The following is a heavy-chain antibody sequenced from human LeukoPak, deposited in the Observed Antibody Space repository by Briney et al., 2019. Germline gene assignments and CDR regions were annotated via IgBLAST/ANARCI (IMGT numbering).Heavy chain of an antibody. V-gene: IGHV3-21*01. Sequence: TGGSLRLSCVASGFTFSGNSMNWVRQPPGKGLEWVSSIDTSGRDAYYAGSVKGRFTISRDNAKNSLYLQINSLRAEDTAVYYCARELVARQDLDYWGQGTLVTVSS. D-gene: IGHD6-6*01. CDR3: ARELVARQDLDY. J-gene: IGHJ4*02. CDR2: IDTSGRDA. CDR1: GFTFSGNS.